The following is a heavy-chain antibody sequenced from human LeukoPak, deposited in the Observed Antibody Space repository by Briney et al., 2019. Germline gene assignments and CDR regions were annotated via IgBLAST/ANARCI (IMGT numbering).Heavy chain of an antibody. CDR1: GYTLTELS. CDR3: ATDPVTMVRGVIIKADWFDP. V-gene: IGHV1-24*01. D-gene: IGHD3-10*01. CDR2: FDPEDGET. Sequence: ASVKVSCKVSGYTLTELSMHWVRQAPGKGLEWMGGFDPEDGETIYAQKFQGRVTMTEDTSTDTAYMELSSLRSEDTAVYYCATDPVTMVRGVIIKADWFDPWGQGTLVTVSS. J-gene: IGHJ5*02.